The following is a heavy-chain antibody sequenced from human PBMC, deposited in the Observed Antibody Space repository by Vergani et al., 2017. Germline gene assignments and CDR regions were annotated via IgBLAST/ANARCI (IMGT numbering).Heavy chain of an antibody. CDR2: IITMFGTA. CDR3: AIAAACRGPAYSWFDP. J-gene: IGHJ5*02. CDR1: GGTFSSYA. Sequence: QVQLVQSGAEVKKPGSSVKVSCKASGGTFSSYAISWVRQAPGQGLEWMGGIITMFGTANYAQKFQGRVTITADESTSTAYMELSSLRSEDTAVYYCAIAAACRGPAYSWFDPWGQGTLVTVSS. V-gene: IGHV1-69*01. D-gene: IGHD6-13*01.